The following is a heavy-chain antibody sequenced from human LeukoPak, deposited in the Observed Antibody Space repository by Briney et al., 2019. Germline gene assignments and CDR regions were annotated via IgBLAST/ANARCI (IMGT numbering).Heavy chain of an antibody. Sequence: GGSLRLSCAASGFTFSNYWMHWVRQAPGKGLVWVSRINSDGINTSYADSVKGRFTISRDNAKNTLNLQMNSLRAEDTAVYYCARGSNGAFDYWDQGTLVTVSS. CDR3: ARGSNGAFDY. J-gene: IGHJ4*02. CDR1: GFTFSNYW. CDR2: INSDGINT. V-gene: IGHV3-74*01. D-gene: IGHD4/OR15-4a*01.